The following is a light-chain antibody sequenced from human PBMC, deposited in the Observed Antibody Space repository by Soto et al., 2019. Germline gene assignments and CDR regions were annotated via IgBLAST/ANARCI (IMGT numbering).Light chain of an antibody. V-gene: IGKV3-20*01. Sequence: EIVLAHSPGTLSLSPWERATLSCWASQSVNSNLAWYQQKPGQAPRLLIYGASTRATGIPARFSGSGSGTDFTLTISRLETEDFAVFYCQQYGTSEIIFGQGTRLEIK. J-gene: IGKJ5*01. CDR3: QQYGTSEII. CDR1: QSVNSN. CDR2: GAS.